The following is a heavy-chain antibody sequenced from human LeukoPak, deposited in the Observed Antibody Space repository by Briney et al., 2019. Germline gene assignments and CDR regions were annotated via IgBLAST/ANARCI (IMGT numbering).Heavy chain of an antibody. V-gene: IGHV1-69*13. CDR1: GGTFSSYA. CDR3: ARPLGSSWYDAFDI. Sequence: GASVKVSCKASGGTFSSYAISWVRQAPGQGLEWMGGIIPIFGTANYAQKFQGRVTITADESTSTAYMELSSLRSEDTAVYYCARPLGSSWYDAFDIWGQGTMVTVSS. D-gene: IGHD6-13*01. J-gene: IGHJ3*02. CDR2: IIPIFGTA.